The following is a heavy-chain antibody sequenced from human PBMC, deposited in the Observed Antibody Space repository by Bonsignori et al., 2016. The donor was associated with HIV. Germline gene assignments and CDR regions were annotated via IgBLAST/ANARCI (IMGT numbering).Heavy chain of an antibody. J-gene: IGHJ3*02. V-gene: IGHV3-7*03. CDR2: IKQDGSEK. D-gene: IGHD2-21*01. CDR3: ARSPPGDSGAFDI. Sequence: VRQAPGKGLEWVANIKQDGSEKYYVDSVKGRFTISRDNAKNSLYLQMNSLRAEDTAVYYCARSPPGDSGAFDIWGQGTMVTVSS.